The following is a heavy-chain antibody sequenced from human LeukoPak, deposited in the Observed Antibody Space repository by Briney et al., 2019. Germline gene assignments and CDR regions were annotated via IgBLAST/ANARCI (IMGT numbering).Heavy chain of an antibody. V-gene: IGHV3-23*01. Sequence: GGSLRLSCAASGFPFSSYAMSWVRQAPGKGLEWVSAISGSGGSTYYADSVKGRFTISRDNSKNTLYLQMNSLRAEDTAVYYCAKDSYRLVGAHHLWGQGTLVTVSS. D-gene: IGHD1-26*01. CDR3: AKDSYRLVGAHHL. CDR2: ISGSGGST. J-gene: IGHJ5*02. CDR1: GFPFSSYA.